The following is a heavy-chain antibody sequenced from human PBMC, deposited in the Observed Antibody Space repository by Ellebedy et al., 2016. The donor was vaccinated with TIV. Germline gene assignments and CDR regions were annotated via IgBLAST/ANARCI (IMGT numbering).Heavy chain of an antibody. Sequence: AASVKVSCKASGYTFTGYYMHWARQAPGQGLEWMGWINPNSGGTNYAQKFQGRVTMTRDTSISTAYMELSGLRSDDTAVFYCAREDHYYGMDVWGQGTTVTVSS. CDR3: AREDHYYGMDV. CDR2: INPNSGGT. J-gene: IGHJ6*02. CDR1: GYTFTGYY. V-gene: IGHV1-2*02.